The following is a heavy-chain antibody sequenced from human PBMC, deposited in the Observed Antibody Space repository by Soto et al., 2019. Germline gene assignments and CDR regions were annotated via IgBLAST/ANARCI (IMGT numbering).Heavy chain of an antibody. Sequence: SETLSLTCSASGGSIRNSHTSTYWSWIRQPPGKGLEWIAYIYHNGNTAYNPSLKSRITISVDSSKNHFSLKMNSVTDADTAVYYCAGLNWNCGSDCYIDSWGPGILVTVSS. CDR1: GGSIRNSHTSTY. CDR3: AGLNWNCGSDCYIDS. CDR2: IYHNGNT. D-gene: IGHD2-21*02. V-gene: IGHV4-61*01. J-gene: IGHJ4*02.